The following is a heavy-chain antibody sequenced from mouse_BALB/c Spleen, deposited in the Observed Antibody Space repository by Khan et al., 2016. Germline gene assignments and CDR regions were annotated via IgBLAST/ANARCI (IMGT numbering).Heavy chain of an antibody. Sequence: QVQLKQSGAELVKPGASVKLSCKASGYTFTSYWMHWVKQRPGQGLEWIGEINPSNGRTNYNEKFKSKATLTVDKSSSTAYMQLSSLTSEDSAVYYCARVRWLLLYYAMDYWGQGTSVTVSS. V-gene: IGHV1S81*02. J-gene: IGHJ4*01. CDR3: ARVRWLLLYYAMDY. CDR2: INPSNGRT. D-gene: IGHD2-3*01. CDR1: GYTFTSYW.